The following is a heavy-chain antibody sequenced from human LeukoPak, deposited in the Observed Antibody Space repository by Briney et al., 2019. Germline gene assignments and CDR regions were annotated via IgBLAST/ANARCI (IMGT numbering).Heavy chain of an antibody. D-gene: IGHD3-22*01. CDR1: GFTFRSFE. CDR3: ARDRLSMIVVVGLFDY. Sequence: GESLKISCIVSGFTFRSFEMHWVRQAPGKGLEWVANIKQDGSEKYYVDSVKGRFTISRDNAKNSLYLQMNSLRAEDTAVYYCARDRLSMIVVVGLFDYWGQGTLVTVSS. J-gene: IGHJ4*02. CDR2: IKQDGSEK. V-gene: IGHV3-7*03.